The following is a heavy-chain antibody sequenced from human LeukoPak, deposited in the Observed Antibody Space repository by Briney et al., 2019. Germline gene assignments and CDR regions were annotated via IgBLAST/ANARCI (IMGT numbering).Heavy chain of an antibody. CDR3: ARLSGYQSAFDI. Sequence: SETLSLTCAVYGGSFSGYYWSWIRQPPGKGLEWIGYIYYSGSTNYNPSLKSRVTISVDTSKNQFSLKLSSVTAADTAVYYCARLSGYQSAFDIWGQGTMVTVSS. CDR2: IYYSGST. V-gene: IGHV4-59*08. CDR1: GGSFSGYY. J-gene: IGHJ3*02. D-gene: IGHD3-10*01.